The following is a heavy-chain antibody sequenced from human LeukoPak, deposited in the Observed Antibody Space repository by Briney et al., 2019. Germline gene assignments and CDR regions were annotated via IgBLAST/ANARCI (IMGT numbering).Heavy chain of an antibody. D-gene: IGHD6-13*01. CDR1: SGSRGSYY. CDR2: IHNSGNT. V-gene: IGHV4-4*07. Sequence: SETLSLTCTVSSGSRGSYYWSWIRQPAGKGLEWIGRIHNSGNTNYNPSLKSRVTMSVDTSKNRFSLKLSSVTAADTAVYYCARHGTAAGNYYYYYYGMDVWGQGTTVTVSS. J-gene: IGHJ6*02. CDR3: ARHGTAAGNYYYYYYGMDV.